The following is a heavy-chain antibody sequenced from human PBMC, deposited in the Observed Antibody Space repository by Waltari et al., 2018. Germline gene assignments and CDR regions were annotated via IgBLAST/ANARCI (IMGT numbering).Heavy chain of an antibody. CDR3: ARGKAFDP. Sequence: VRLVESGGGRVEPGESLRLSCVGGGFSFNEYSMNWVGQAPGKGLEWVSSLNNGGDYKGYADSVEGRFTISRDNDKNTLYLQMNDLRVDDTAIYYCARGKAFDPWGQGTRVNVSS. V-gene: IGHV3-21*06. J-gene: IGHJ5*02. CDR1: GFSFNEYS. CDR2: LNNGGDYK.